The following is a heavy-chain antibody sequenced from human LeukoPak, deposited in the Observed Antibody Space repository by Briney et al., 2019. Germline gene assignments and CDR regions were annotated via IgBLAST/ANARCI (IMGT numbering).Heavy chain of an antibody. V-gene: IGHV3-9*01. D-gene: IGHD6-13*01. CDR2: ISWNSASV. CDR1: GFTFDDYG. Sequence: HTGRSLRLSCEASGFTFDDYGMHWVRQAPGKGLEWVSTISWNSASVGYVDSVKGRFTISRDNAKKTLYLQMNSLRPEDTPLYYCAKDYGYSSSWYDYWGQGTLVTVSS. CDR3: AKDYGYSSSWYDY. J-gene: IGHJ4*02.